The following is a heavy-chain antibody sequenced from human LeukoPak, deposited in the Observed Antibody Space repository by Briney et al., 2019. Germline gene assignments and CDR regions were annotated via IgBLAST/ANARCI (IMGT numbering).Heavy chain of an antibody. Sequence: SETLSLTCTVSGGSITTYYWTWIRQSPGKGLEWIGHIYYTGSTNYNPSLKSRVIISLDTSKNQFSLKLSSVTAADTAVYYCARTLSRWDPFDYWGQGTLVTVSS. D-gene: IGHD1-26*01. J-gene: IGHJ4*02. CDR1: GGSITTYY. V-gene: IGHV4-59*01. CDR3: ARTLSRWDPFDY. CDR2: IYYTGST.